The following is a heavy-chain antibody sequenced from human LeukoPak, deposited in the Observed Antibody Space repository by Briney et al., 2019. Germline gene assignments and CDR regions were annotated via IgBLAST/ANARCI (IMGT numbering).Heavy chain of an antibody. CDR1: GGSVSSGSYY. V-gene: IGHV4-61*01. CDR3: ARAVAAAGNGYFDY. CDR2: IYYSGST. J-gene: IGHJ4*02. Sequence: PSETLSLTCTVSGGSVSSGSYYWNWIRQPPGKGLEWIGYIYYSGSTNYNPSLKSRVTISVDTSKNQFSLKLSSVTAADTAMYYCARAVAAAGNGYFDYWGQGTLVTVSS. D-gene: IGHD6-13*01.